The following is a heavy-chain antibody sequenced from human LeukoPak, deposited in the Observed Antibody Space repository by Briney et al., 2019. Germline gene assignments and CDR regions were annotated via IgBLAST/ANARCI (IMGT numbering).Heavy chain of an antibody. V-gene: IGHV3-13*01. CDR3: ARGFGSYDAFDI. J-gene: IGHJ3*02. CDR1: GFTFSSYD. Sequence: GGSLRLSCAASGFTFSSYDMHWVRQATGKGLEWVSAIGTAGGTYYPGSVKGRFTISRENAKNSLYLQMNSLRAEDTAVYYCARGFGSYDAFDIWGQGTMVTVSS. D-gene: IGHD1-26*01. CDR2: IGTAGGT.